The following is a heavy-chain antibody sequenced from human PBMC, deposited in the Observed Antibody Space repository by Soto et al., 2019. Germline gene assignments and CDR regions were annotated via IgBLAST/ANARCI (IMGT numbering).Heavy chain of an antibody. CDR2: MNPNSGNT. CDR1: GYTFTSYD. CDR3: ARNPGTNAFDI. J-gene: IGHJ3*02. Sequence: ASVKVSCTASGYTFTSYDMNWVRQATGQGLEWMGWMNPNSGNTGYAQKFQGRVTMTRNTSISTAYMELSSLRSEDTAVYYCARNPGTNAFDIWGQGTMVTVSS. V-gene: IGHV1-8*01. D-gene: IGHD3-10*01.